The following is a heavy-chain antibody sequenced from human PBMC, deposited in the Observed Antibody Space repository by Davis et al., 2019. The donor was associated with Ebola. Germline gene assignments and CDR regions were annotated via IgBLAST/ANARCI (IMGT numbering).Heavy chain of an antibody. CDR2: IKSDGSTK. CDR3: VKATYSSLYGFDY. J-gene: IGHJ4*02. CDR1: GFSFSSYW. V-gene: IGHV3-74*01. Sequence: HTGGSLRLSCVVSGFSFSSYWMHWVRQAPGKGLVWLSRIKSDGSTKSYADSVKGRFTISRDNAKNTLYLQMDSLRAEDTAVYYCVKATYSSLYGFDYWGQGTLVTVSS. D-gene: IGHD6-19*01.